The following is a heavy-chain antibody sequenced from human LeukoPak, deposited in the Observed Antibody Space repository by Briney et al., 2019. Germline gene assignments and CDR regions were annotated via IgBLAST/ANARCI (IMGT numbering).Heavy chain of an antibody. CDR1: GFTFGDYA. V-gene: IGHV3-49*04. CDR3: TREPGYYDSSGYLHFDY. D-gene: IGHD3-22*01. CDR2: IRSKAYGGTT. J-gene: IGHJ4*02. Sequence: GGSLRLSCTASGFTFGDYAMSWVRQAPGKGLEWVGFIRSKAYGGTTEYAASVKGRFTISRDDSKSIAYLQMNSLKTEDTAVYYCTREPGYYDSSGYLHFDYWGQGTLVTVSS.